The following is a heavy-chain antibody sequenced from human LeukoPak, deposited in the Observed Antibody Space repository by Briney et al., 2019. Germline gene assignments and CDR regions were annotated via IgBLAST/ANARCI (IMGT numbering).Heavy chain of an antibody. CDR3: ALYPYYYGSGSLSH. CDR2: ISSSGSTI. Sequence: GGSLRLSCAASGFTFSSYAMSWVRQAPGKGLEWVSYISSSGSTIYYADSVKGRFTISRDNAKNSLYLQMNSLRAEDTAVYYCALYPYYYGSGSLSHWGQGTLVTVSS. CDR1: GFTFSSYA. D-gene: IGHD3-10*01. V-gene: IGHV3-48*03. J-gene: IGHJ4*02.